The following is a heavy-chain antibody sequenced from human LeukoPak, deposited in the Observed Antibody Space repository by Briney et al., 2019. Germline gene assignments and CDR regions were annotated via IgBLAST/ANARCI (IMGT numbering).Heavy chain of an antibody. CDR3: AKVPTRYYYDSRGGFDY. Sequence: GGSLRLSCAASGFTFDDYAMHWVRQGPGKGLEWVSGISWDSDSIGYADSVKGRFIISRDNAKNSLYLRMNSLSPEDTALYYCAKVPTRYYYDSRGGFDYWGQGTLVTVSS. D-gene: IGHD3-22*01. CDR1: GFTFDDYA. V-gene: IGHV3-9*01. CDR2: ISWDSDSI. J-gene: IGHJ4*02.